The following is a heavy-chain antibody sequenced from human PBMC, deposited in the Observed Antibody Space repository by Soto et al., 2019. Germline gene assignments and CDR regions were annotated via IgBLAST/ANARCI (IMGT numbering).Heavy chain of an antibody. V-gene: IGHV4-59*08. CDR3: ARQPPATAAFDV. CDR2: IYYSGDT. J-gene: IGHJ3*01. CDR1: GGSVSNYY. D-gene: IGHD5-12*01. Sequence: QVQLQESGPGLVKPSETLSLTCTVSGGSVSNYYWIWIRQPPGKGLECIGYIYYSGDTNYNPSLKSRVTMSVYTSKNQVSLHLSSVTAADTAVYYCARQPPATAAFDVWGQGTMVTVSS.